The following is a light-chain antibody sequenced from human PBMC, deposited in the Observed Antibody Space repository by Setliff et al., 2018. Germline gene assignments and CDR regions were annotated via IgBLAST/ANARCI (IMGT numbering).Light chain of an antibody. CDR1: SSDVGGYNY. CDR3: CSYAGSSTYG. Sequence: ALTQPASVSGSPGQSITISCTGTSSDVGGYNYVSWYQQHPGKAPKLMIYDVTKWPSGVSNRFSGSKSGDTASLTISGLQAEDEADYYCCSYAGSSTYGFGTGTKV. J-gene: IGLJ1*01. CDR2: DVT. V-gene: IGLV2-23*02.